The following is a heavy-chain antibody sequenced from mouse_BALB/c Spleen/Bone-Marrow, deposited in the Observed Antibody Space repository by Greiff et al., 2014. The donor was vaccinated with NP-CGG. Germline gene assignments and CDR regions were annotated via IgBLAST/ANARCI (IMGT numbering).Heavy chain of an antibody. V-gene: IGHV1S130*01. Sequence: GSVLVRPGASVKLSCKASGYTFTSSWMHWAKQRPGQGLEWIGEIHPNSGNTNYNEKFKGKATLTVDTSSSTAYVDLSSLTSEDSAVYYCARYWSGFAYWGQGTLVTVSA. CDR1: GYTFTSSW. D-gene: IGHD4-1*01. J-gene: IGHJ3*01. CDR3: ARYWSGFAY. CDR2: IHPNSGNT.